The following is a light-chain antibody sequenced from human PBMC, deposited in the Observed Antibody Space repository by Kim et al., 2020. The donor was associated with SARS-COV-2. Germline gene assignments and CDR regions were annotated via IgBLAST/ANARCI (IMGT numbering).Light chain of an antibody. J-gene: IGLJ1*01. V-gene: IGLV3-21*04. CDR3: QVWDSSSDNYV. CDR1: KIGSKC. Sequence: SYELTQPPSVSVAPGKTASITCWGNKIGSKCVHWYQQKPGQAPVVVIYYDNDRPSGIPERFSGSNSGNTATLTISRVEARDEADYYCQVWDSSSDNYVFGTGTKVTVL. CDR2: YDN.